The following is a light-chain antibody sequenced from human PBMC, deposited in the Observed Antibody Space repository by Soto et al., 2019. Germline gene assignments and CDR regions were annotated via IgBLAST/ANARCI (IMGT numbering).Light chain of an antibody. V-gene: IGKV3-11*01. Sequence: EIVLTQSPVTPSLSPGERATLSCRASQSVSSNLAWYQQKPGQAPRLLIYGASNRATGIPARFSGSGSGTDFTLTISSLEPEDFAVYYCQQRSNWLITFGQGTRLEIK. CDR1: QSVSSN. CDR3: QQRSNWLIT. CDR2: GAS. J-gene: IGKJ5*01.